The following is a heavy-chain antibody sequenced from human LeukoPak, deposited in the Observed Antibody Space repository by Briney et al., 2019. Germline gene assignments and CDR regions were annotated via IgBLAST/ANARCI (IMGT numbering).Heavy chain of an antibody. CDR2: IKENGNEK. CDR1: GFTFSTNG. J-gene: IGHJ4*02. CDR3: ARVSPPMQLWAFDY. V-gene: IGHV3-7*03. D-gene: IGHD5-18*01. Sequence: GGSLSLSCLAPGFTFSTNGRSWVPQAPGKGLKWGANIKENGNEKYYVDSVKGRFTISRDNAKNSLYLQMNSLRAEDTAVYYCARVSPPMQLWAFDYWGQGTLVTVSS.